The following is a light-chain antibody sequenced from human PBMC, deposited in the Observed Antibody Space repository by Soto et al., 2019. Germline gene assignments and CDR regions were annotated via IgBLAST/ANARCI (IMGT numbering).Light chain of an antibody. J-gene: IGKJ2*01. Sequence: DIQMTQSPSSLSASVGDRVTITCRASQSISNSLNWYQWKPGKAPKLLIYAASSLKSGVPSRFSGSGSETDFTLTISSLQPEDFATYYCQQCYSTHRTFGQGTRLEIK. CDR3: QQCYSTHRT. CDR2: AAS. CDR1: QSISNS. V-gene: IGKV1-39*01.